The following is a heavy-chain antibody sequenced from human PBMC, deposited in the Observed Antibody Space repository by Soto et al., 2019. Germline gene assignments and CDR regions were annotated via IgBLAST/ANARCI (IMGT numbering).Heavy chain of an antibody. J-gene: IGHJ5*02. Sequence: QVQLVQSGAEVEKPGSSVKVSCKASGGTFSSYAISWVRQAPGQGLEWMGGIIPIFGTANYAQKFQGRVTITADESTSTAYMELSSLRSEDTAVYYCAREPHYYGSGSYGWFDPWGQGTLVTVSS. CDR3: AREPHYYGSGSYGWFDP. CDR1: GGTFSSYA. D-gene: IGHD3-10*01. CDR2: IIPIFGTA. V-gene: IGHV1-69*01.